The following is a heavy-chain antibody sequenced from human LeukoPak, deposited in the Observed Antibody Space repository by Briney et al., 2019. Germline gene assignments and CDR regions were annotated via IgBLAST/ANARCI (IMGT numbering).Heavy chain of an antibody. CDR2: IKQDGSEK. Sequence: TGGSLRLSCVASGFSFSSYWMSWVRQAPGKGLEWVANIKQDGSEKYYVDSVKGRFTISRDNAKNSLYLQMNSLRAEDTAVYYCARGSQYYSSGWYPFDYWGQGTLVTVSS. CDR3: ARGSQYYSSGWYPFDY. CDR1: GFSFSSYW. D-gene: IGHD6-19*01. J-gene: IGHJ4*02. V-gene: IGHV3-7*01.